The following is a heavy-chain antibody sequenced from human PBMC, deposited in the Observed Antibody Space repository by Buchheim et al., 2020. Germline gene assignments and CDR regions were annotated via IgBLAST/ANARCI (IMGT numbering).Heavy chain of an antibody. J-gene: IGHJ6*02. D-gene: IGHD6-19*01. CDR3: AGQPEWAVAGNYYYDGMDV. CDR1: GFTFSSYE. Sequence: EVQLVESGGGLVQPGGSLRLSCAASGFTFSSYEMNWVRQAPGKGLEWVSYISSSGSTIYYADSVKGRFTISRDNAKNSLYLQMNSLRAEDTAVYYCAGQPEWAVAGNYYYDGMDVWGQGTT. CDR2: ISSSGSTI. V-gene: IGHV3-48*03.